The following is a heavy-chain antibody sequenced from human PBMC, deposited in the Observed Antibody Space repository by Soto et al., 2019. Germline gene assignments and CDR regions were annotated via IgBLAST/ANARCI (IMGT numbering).Heavy chain of an antibody. V-gene: IGHV1-69*01. CDR2: IIPIFGTA. CDR1: GGSFNRHT. D-gene: IGHD3-22*01. Sequence: QVQLVQSGAEVRKPGSSVRVSCKASGGSFNRHTISWVRQAPGQGLEWMGGIIPIFGTANHAQQLQGRVTIIADESTSTVYMELSGLRSYDTAIYYCAGGWGYDSTDYYYAYWGQGTLVIVSS. CDR3: AGGWGYDSTDYYYAY. J-gene: IGHJ4*02.